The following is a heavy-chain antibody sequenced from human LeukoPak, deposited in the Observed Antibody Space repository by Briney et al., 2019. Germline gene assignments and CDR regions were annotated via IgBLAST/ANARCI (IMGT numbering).Heavy chain of an antibody. Sequence: PGGSLRLSCAASGFTFSSYSMNWVRQAPGKGLEWVSSISSGSTYIYYADPMKGRFTISRDNAKKSLYLQMNSLRAEDTAVYYCAKAAGSSFYVNDYWGQGTLVTVSS. CDR1: GFTFSSYS. J-gene: IGHJ4*02. CDR2: ISSGSTYI. V-gene: IGHV3-21*01. D-gene: IGHD6-6*01. CDR3: AKAAGSSFYVNDY.